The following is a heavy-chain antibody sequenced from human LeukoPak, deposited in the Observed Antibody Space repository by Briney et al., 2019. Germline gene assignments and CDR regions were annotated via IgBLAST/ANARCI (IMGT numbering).Heavy chain of an antibody. D-gene: IGHD3-9*01. CDR3: AALDILTGYYPFDY. Sequence: ASVKVSCKVSGYTLTELSMHWARQAPGKGLEWMGGFDPEDGETIYAQKFQGRVTMTEDTSTDTAYMELSSLRSEDTAVYYCAALDILTGYYPFDYWGQGTLVTVSS. J-gene: IGHJ4*02. CDR1: GYTLTELS. V-gene: IGHV1-24*01. CDR2: FDPEDGET.